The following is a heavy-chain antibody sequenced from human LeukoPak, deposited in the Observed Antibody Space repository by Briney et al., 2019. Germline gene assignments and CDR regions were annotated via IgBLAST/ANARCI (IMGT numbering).Heavy chain of an antibody. V-gene: IGHV3-33*01. CDR3: ARDTRDPGSYCYYYGMDV. J-gene: IGHJ6*02. D-gene: IGHD1-1*01. Sequence: GRSLRLSCAASGFTFSSYGMHWVRQAPGKGLEWVAVIWYDGSNKYYADSVKGRFTISRDNSKNTLYLQMNSLRAEDTAVYYCARDTRDPGSYCYYYGMDVWGQGTTVTVSS. CDR2: IWYDGSNK. CDR1: GFTFSSYG.